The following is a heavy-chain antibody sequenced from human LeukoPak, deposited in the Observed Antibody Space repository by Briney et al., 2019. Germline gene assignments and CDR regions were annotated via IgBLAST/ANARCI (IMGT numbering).Heavy chain of an antibody. D-gene: IGHD2-8*02. CDR2: ISSSGGTI. J-gene: IGHJ4*02. Sequence: GGSLRLSCAASGFTFSDYYMTWIRQAPGQGPEWISYISSSGGTIFYADSVKGRFTISRDNGKNSLYLQMNSLRAEDTAVYYCATGPSGYFFSYWGQGTLVTASS. CDR1: GFTFSDYY. CDR3: ATGPSGYFFSY. V-gene: IGHV3-11*04.